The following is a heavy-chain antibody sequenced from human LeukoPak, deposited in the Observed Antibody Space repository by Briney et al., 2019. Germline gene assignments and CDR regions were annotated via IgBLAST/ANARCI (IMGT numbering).Heavy chain of an antibody. CDR3: ARDNSVGDVAWWFDP. CDR1: GYSFTSHY. J-gene: IGHJ5*02. D-gene: IGHD1-26*01. CDR2: INPSGSST. Sequence: ASVKVSCKASGYSFTSHYMHWVRQAPGQGLEWLGLINPSGSSTLYAQKFQGRVTMIRDMSTTTDYMELSSLRSEDTAVYYCARDNSVGDVAWWFDPWGQGTLVTVSS. V-gene: IGHV1-46*01.